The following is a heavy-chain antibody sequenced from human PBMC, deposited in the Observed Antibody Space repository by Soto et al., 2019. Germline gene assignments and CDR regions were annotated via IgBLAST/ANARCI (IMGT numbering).Heavy chain of an antibody. V-gene: IGHV3-15*01. J-gene: IGHJ6*03. CDR1: GFTFSNAW. Sequence: GGSLRLSCAASGFTFSNAWMSWVRQAPGKGLEWVGRIKSKADGGTTDYAAPGNSKFTISRGDSKNKLYLQMNSLKTDDTAVYYCTTAPTIFGSYYYYMDVWGKGTTVTVSS. D-gene: IGHD3-3*01. CDR3: TTAPTIFGSYYYYMDV. CDR2: IKSKADGGTT.